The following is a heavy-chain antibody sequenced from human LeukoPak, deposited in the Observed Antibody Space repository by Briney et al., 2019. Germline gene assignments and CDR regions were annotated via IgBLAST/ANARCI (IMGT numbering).Heavy chain of an antibody. J-gene: IGHJ4*02. V-gene: IGHV3-30*03. CDR1: GFTFSSYG. CDR2: ISYGGSNK. CDR3: ARGVRFDY. D-gene: IGHD3-10*01. Sequence: GGSLRLSCAASGFTFSSYGMHWVRQAPGKGLEWVAVISYGGSNKYYADSVKGRFTISRDNSKNTLYLQMNSLRAEDTAVYYCARGVRFDYLGQGTLVTVSS.